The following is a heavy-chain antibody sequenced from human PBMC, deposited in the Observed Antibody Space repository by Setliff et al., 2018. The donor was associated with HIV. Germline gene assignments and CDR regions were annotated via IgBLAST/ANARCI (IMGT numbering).Heavy chain of an antibody. CDR1: GYTLSELS. J-gene: IGHJ4*02. D-gene: IGHD3-22*01. Sequence: ASVKVSCRISGYTLSELSIHWVRQAPGKGLEWMGYFDPQDGETVYAQKFQGRVSITADPSTSTAYMELSSLRSDDTAVYYCARDNYYDSSGAIGYWGQGTLVTVSS. CDR2: FDPQDGET. V-gene: IGHV1-24*01. CDR3: ARDNYYDSSGAIGY.